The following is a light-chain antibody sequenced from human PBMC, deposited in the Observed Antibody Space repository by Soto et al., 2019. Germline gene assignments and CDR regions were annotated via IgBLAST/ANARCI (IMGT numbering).Light chain of an antibody. CDR3: QQSDSLPIT. Sequence: DIQMTQSPSSLSASVGDRVTITCRASQDISNYLNWYQQRPGKAPKLLIYDASNLERGVPSRFSGTRSGTHFTFAITSLQPEDVETYSGQQSDSLPITFGQGTRLEI. J-gene: IGKJ5*01. CDR2: DAS. CDR1: QDISNY. V-gene: IGKV1-33*01.